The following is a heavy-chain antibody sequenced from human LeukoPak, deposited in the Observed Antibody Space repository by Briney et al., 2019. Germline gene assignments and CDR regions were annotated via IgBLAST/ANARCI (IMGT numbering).Heavy chain of an antibody. CDR2: IYYSGNT. V-gene: IGHV4-59*01. CDR1: GGSISSYY. D-gene: IGHD3-3*01. CDR3: ARVGSGSFDY. J-gene: IGHJ4*02. Sequence: RTSETLSLTCTVSGGSISSYYWSWIRQPPGKGLEWIGYIYYSGNTNYNPSLKSRVTISIDTSKNRFSLKLTSVTAADTAVYYCARVGSGSFDYWGQGTLVTVSS.